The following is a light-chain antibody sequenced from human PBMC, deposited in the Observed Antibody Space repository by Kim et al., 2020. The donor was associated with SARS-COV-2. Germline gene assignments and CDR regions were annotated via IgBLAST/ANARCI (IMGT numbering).Light chain of an antibody. CDR2: DKN. Sequence: SSELTQDPAVSVALGQTVRITCQGDSLRRYYASWYQQKPGQAPLLVIYDKNIRPSGIPDRFSGSSSGNTASLTITGAQAEDEADYYCNSRDTSRKHVVFG. CDR3: NSRDTSRKHVV. V-gene: IGLV3-19*01. J-gene: IGLJ2*01. CDR1: SLRRYY.